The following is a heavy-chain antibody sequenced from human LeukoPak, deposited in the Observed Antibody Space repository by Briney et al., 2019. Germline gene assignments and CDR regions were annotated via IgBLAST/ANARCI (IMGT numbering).Heavy chain of an antibody. V-gene: IGHV4-59*01. J-gene: IGHJ4*02. CDR3: ARTDFGGNSLNY. CDR1: GGSISSYY. CDR2: IYYSGST. Sequence: PSETLSLTCTVSGGSISSYYWSWIRQPPGKGLEWIGYIYYSGSTNYNPSLKSRVTISVDTSKNQFSLKLSSVTAADTAVYYCARTDFGGNSLNYWGQGTLVTVPS. D-gene: IGHD4-23*01.